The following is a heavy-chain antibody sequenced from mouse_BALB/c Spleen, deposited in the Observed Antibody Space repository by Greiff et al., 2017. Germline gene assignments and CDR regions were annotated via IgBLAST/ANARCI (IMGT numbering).Heavy chain of an antibody. CDR1: GFNIKDYY. CDR2: IDPENGDT. Sequence: EVQLQQSGAELVRSGASVKLSCTASGFNIKDYYMHWVKQRPEQGLEWIGWIDPENGDTEYAPKFQGKATMTADTSSNTAYLQLSSLTSEDTAVYYCNAYYYGSSYVYAMDYWGQGTSVTVSS. D-gene: IGHD1-1*01. CDR3: NAYYYGSSYVYAMDY. V-gene: IGHV14-4*02. J-gene: IGHJ4*01.